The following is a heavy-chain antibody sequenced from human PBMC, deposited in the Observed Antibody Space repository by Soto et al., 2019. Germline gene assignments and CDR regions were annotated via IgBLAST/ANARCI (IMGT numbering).Heavy chain of an antibody. CDR1: AFTFSSYR. CDR3: ARDHQWAFDI. D-gene: IGHD1-26*01. V-gene: IGHV3-48*01. CDR2: ITSRGEIT. Sequence: GGSLRLSCAASAFTFSSYRMNWVLQAPGKGLEWISYITSRGEITDYADSVKGRFTISRDNAKNSLYLQLKSLRVEDTAVYYCARDHQWAFDIWGQGSTVNVS. J-gene: IGHJ3*02.